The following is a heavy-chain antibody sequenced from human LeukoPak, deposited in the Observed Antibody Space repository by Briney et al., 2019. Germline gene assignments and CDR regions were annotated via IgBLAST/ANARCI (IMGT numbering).Heavy chain of an antibody. D-gene: IGHD3-3*01. CDR3: ARVLPPKTYDFWSGYESRYYYYYMDV. Sequence: GASVKVSCKASGYTFTSYGISWVRQAPGQGLEWMGWISAYNGNTNYAQKLQGRVTMTTDTSTSTAYMELRSLRSEDTAVHYCARVLPPKTYDFWSGYESRYYYYYMDVWGKGTTVTVSS. CDR1: GYTFTSYG. V-gene: IGHV1-18*01. J-gene: IGHJ6*03. CDR2: ISAYNGNT.